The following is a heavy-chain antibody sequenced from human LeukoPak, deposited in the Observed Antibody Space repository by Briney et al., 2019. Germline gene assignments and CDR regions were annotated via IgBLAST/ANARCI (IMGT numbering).Heavy chain of an antibody. CDR3: ARRDGYNGPLDY. CDR1: GFTFSSYG. J-gene: IGHJ4*02. D-gene: IGHD5-24*01. CDR2: IFYSGST. Sequence: SGGSLRLSCAASGFTFSSYGMHWVRQPPGKGLEWIGGIFYSGSTYYNPCVECRAPITVDTSKNQFTLKVSAMTAPDAAVYCCARRDGYNGPLDYRGEGALVTVSS. V-gene: IGHV4-59*05.